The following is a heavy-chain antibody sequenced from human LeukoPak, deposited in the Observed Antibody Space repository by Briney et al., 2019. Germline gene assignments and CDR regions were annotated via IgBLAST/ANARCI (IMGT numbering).Heavy chain of an antibody. D-gene: IGHD2-15*01. CDR3: AGTYRRILATLGAFDI. J-gene: IGHJ3*02. Sequence: KPSETLSLTCTVSGGSISSSSSYWGWIRQPPGKELEWIGTIFYTGSTQYNPSLKSRVTISLDTSKNQFSLTLSSVTAADTAVYYCAGTYRRILATLGAFDIWGQGTMVTVSS. CDR1: GGSISSSSSY. V-gene: IGHV4-39*01. CDR2: IFYTGST.